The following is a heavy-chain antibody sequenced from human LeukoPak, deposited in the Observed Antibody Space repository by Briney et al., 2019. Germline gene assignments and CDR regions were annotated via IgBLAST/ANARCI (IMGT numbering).Heavy chain of an antibody. CDR1: GGSISSYY. V-gene: IGHV4-59*08. CDR2: IYYSGST. Sequence: SETLSLTCTVSGGSISSYYWSWIRQPPGKGLEWIGYIYYSGSTNYNPSLKSRVTISVDTSKNQFSLKLNSVTAADTAVYYCARGYCSTTNCYLDAFDLWGQGTMVTVSS. J-gene: IGHJ3*01. CDR3: ARGYCSTTNCYLDAFDL. D-gene: IGHD2-2*01.